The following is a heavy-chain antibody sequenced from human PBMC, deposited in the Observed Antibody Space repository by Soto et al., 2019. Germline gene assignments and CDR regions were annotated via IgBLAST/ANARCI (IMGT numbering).Heavy chain of an antibody. D-gene: IGHD6-19*01. CDR3: ARELEQWLVYHYYGMDV. CDR1: GFTFSSYA. CDR2: ISYDGSNK. V-gene: IGHV3-30-3*01. J-gene: IGHJ6*02. Sequence: QVQLVESGGGVVQPGRSLRLSCAASGFTFSSYAMHWVRQAPGKGLEWVAVISYDGSNKYYADSVKGRFTISRDNSKNTLYLQMNSLRAEDTAVYYCARELEQWLVYHYYGMDVWGQGTTVTVSS.